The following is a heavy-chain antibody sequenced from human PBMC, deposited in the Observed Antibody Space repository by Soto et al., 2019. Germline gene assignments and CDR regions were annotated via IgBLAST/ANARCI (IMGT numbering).Heavy chain of an antibody. Sequence: SLRLSCAASGFTFSSYAMSWVRQAPGKRLEWVSAISGSGGSTYYADSVKGRFTISRDNSKNTLYLQMNSLRAEDTAVYYCAKELFSLYCSSTSCYSGYWGQGTLVTVSS. D-gene: IGHD2-2*01. V-gene: IGHV3-23*01. CDR2: ISGSGGST. CDR3: AKELFSLYCSSTSCYSGY. CDR1: GFTFSSYA. J-gene: IGHJ4*02.